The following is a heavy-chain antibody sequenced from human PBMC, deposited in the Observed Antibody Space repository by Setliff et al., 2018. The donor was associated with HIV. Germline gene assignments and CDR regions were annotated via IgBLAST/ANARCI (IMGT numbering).Heavy chain of an antibody. CDR2: TYHTGTP. J-gene: IGHJ2*01. D-gene: IGHD3-16*01. V-gene: IGHV4-38-2*02. Sequence: SETLSLTCSVSGYSLSSGYYWGWVRQPPGKGPEFIGSTYHTGTPYYNPSLKSRVAISVDTSNNQFFLSLTSVTAADTAVYYCARNPPRFHYISTDYSPVNSWYFDLWGRGTLVTVSS. CDR3: ARNPPRFHYISTDYSPVNSWYFDL. CDR1: GYSLSSGYY.